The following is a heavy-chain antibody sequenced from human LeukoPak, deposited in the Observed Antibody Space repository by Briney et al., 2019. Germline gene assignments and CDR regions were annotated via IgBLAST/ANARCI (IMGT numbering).Heavy chain of an antibody. CDR3: AREGVEWELLTGFDY. CDR2: INPNSGGT. J-gene: IGHJ4*02. V-gene: IGHV1-2*02. CDR1: GGTFSSYA. D-gene: IGHD1-26*01. Sequence: ASVKVSCKASGGTFSSYAISWVRQAPGQGLEWMGWINPNSGGTNYAQKFQGRVTMTRDTSISTAYMELSRLRSDDTAVYYCAREGVEWELLTGFDYWGQGTLVTVSS.